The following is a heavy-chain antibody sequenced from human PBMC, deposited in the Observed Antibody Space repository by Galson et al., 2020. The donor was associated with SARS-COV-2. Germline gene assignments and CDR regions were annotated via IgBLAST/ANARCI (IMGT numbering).Heavy chain of an antibody. J-gene: IGHJ2*01. CDR2: IYRRGRT. Sequence: TGESLRLSCTTSGFTVSSNYKSWVSQAPGKGLESLSDIYRRGRTNYTDAVQGRFTISRENSKNTLYLQMNSLRAKDTAVYYCARVKVTMIVVVIDWYFDLWGRGTLVTVSS. CDR1: GFTVSSNY. CDR3: ARVKVTMIVVVIDWYFDL. V-gene: IGHV3-66*01. D-gene: IGHD3-22*01.